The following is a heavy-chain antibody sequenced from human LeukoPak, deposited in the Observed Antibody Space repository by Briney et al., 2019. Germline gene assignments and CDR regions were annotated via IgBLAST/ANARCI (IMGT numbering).Heavy chain of an antibody. CDR1: GYTFTGYY. CDR2: ISAYNGNT. V-gene: IGHV1-18*04. D-gene: IGHD3-22*01. Sequence: ASVKVSCKASGYTFTGYYMHWVRQAPGQGLEWMGWISAYNGNTNCAQKLQGRVTMTTDTSTSTAYMELRSLRSDDTAVYYCARDNYYDSSGYYFGAFDIWGQGTMVTVSS. J-gene: IGHJ3*02. CDR3: ARDNYYDSSGYYFGAFDI.